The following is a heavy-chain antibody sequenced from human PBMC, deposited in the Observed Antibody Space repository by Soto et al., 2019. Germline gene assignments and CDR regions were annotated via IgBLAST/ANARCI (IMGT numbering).Heavy chain of an antibody. V-gene: IGHV4-30-4*01. J-gene: IGHJ4*02. Sequence: QVQLQESGPGLVKPSQTLSLTCTVSGGSISSGDYYWSWIRQPPGKGLEWIGYIYYSGSTYYNPSLKSRVTISVDTSKNQFSLKLSSVTAADTAVYYCARVYRSGKKPKYYGGNSPEHNFDYWGQGTLVTVSS. D-gene: IGHD4-17*01. CDR2: IYYSGST. CDR1: GGSISSGDYY. CDR3: ARVYRSGKKPKYYGGNSPEHNFDY.